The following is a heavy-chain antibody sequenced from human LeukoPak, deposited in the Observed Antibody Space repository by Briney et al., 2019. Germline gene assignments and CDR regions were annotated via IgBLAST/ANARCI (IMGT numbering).Heavy chain of an antibody. Sequence: SETLSLTCTVSGGSISSGDYYWSWIRQPPGKGLEWIGYIYYSGSTYYNPSLKSRVTISIDASKNQFSLRLSSVTAADTAVYYCTRGGELMNYWGQGTLVTVSS. CDR2: IYYSGST. CDR3: TRGGELMNY. V-gene: IGHV4-30-4*08. J-gene: IGHJ4*02. CDR1: GGSISSGDYY. D-gene: IGHD1-26*01.